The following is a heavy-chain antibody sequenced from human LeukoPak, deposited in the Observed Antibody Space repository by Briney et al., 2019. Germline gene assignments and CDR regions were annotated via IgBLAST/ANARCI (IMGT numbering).Heavy chain of an antibody. CDR2: INHSGST. V-gene: IGHV4-34*01. J-gene: IGHJ4*02. CDR3: ASPLQGY. D-gene: IGHD4-11*01. Sequence: SETLSLTCAVYGGSFSGYYWSWIRQPPGKGLEWIGEINHSGSTNYNPPLKSRVTISVDTSKNRFSLKLSSVTAADTAVYYCASPLQGYWGQGTLVTVSS. CDR1: GGSFSGYY.